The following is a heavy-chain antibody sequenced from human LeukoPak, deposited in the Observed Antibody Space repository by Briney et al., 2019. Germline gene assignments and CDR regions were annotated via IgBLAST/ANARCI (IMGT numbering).Heavy chain of an antibody. V-gene: IGHV4-39*07. J-gene: IGHJ4*02. CDR1: GGSISSSSYY. D-gene: IGHD3-10*01. CDR2: IYYSGST. CDR3: ARGGTGGITIDY. Sequence: PSETLSLTCTVSGGSISSSSYYWGWIRQPPGKGLEWIGSIYYSGSTYYNPSLKSRVTISVDTSKNQFSLKLSSVTAADTAVYYCARGGTGGITIDYWGQGTLVTVSS.